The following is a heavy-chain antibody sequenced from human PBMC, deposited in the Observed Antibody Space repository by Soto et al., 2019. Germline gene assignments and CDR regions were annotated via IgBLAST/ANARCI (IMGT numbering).Heavy chain of an antibody. CDR1: GSTFGNYG. CDR3: AQVAQRGVVLQYFDS. V-gene: IGHV3-23*01. D-gene: IGHD3-10*01. CDR2: ISSSSRRT. J-gene: IGHJ4*02. Sequence: AGGSLRLSCETSGSTFGNYGMGWVRQAPGKGLYWVSGISSSSRRTYYADSVRGRFTISSDNYKNTLYLQMDTLRADDTAVPSCAQVAQRGVVLQYFDSWGQGSLVTVSS.